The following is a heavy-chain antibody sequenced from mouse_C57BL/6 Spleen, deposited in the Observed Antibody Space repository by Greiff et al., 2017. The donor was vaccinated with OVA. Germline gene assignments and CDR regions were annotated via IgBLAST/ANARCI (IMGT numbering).Heavy chain of an antibody. CDR2: IDPSDSYT. D-gene: IGHD3-1*01. V-gene: IGHV1-69*01. CDR1: GYTFTSYW. Sequence: QVQLQQPGAELVMPGASVKLSCKASGYTFTSYWMHWVKQRPGQGLEWIGEIDPSDSYTNYNQKFKGKSTLTVDKSSSTAYMHLSSLTSEDSAVYYSARGAYFDDWGQGTTLTVSS. CDR3: ARGAYFDD. J-gene: IGHJ2*01.